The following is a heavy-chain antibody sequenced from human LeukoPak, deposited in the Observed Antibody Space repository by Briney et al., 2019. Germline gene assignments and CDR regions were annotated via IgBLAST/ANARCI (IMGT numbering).Heavy chain of an antibody. CDR2: IRYDGSNK. D-gene: IGHD6-13*01. CDR3: AKDLGSSSWRVIPDY. CDR1: GFTFSSYG. V-gene: IGHV3-30*02. Sequence: GGSLRLSCAASGFTFSSYGMHWVRQAPGKGLEWVAFIRYDGSNKYYADSVKGRFTISRDNSKNTLYLQMNSLRAEDTAVYYCAKDLGSSSWRVIPDYWGQGTLVTVSS. J-gene: IGHJ4*02.